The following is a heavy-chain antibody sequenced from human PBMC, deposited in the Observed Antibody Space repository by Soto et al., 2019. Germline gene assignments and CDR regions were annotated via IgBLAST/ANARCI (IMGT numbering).Heavy chain of an antibody. J-gene: IGHJ5*02. CDR1: GYTFTGYY. D-gene: IGHD2-2*01. V-gene: IGHV1-2*04. Sequence: ASVKVSFKASGYTFTGYYMHWVRQAPGQGLEWMGWINPNSGGTNYAQKFQGWVTMTRDTSISTAYMELSRLRSDDTAVYYCARGGSTSSATMNWFDPWGQGTLVTVSS. CDR3: ARGGSTSSATMNWFDP. CDR2: INPNSGGT.